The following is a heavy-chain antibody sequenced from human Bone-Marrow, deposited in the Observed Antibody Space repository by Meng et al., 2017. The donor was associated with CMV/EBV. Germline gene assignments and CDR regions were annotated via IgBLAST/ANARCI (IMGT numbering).Heavy chain of an antibody. J-gene: IGHJ1*01. D-gene: IGHD3-22*01. CDR2: VRYDGSNK. V-gene: IGHV3-30*02. CDR1: GFTFSSYG. Sequence: GESLKISCAASGFTFSSYGMHWVRQAPGKGLEWVAFVRYDGSNKYYADSVKGRFTISRDNSKNTLYLQMNSLRTEDTALYYCAKGGHYYDSSVAFWGQGKRVNGSS. CDR3: AKGGHYYDSSVAF.